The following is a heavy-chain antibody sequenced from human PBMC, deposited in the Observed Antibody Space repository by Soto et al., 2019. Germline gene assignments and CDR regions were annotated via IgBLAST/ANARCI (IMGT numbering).Heavy chain of an antibody. CDR3: ARDPIAVAATSLLTSWFDP. Sequence: GESLKISCKGSGYSFTSYWISWVRQMPGKGLEWMGRIDPSDSYTNYSPSFQGHVTISADKSISTAYLQWSSLKASDTAMYYCARDPIAVAATSLLTSWFDPWGQRTLVTVSS. V-gene: IGHV5-10-1*01. D-gene: IGHD6-19*01. CDR1: GYSFTSYW. J-gene: IGHJ5*02. CDR2: IDPSDSYT.